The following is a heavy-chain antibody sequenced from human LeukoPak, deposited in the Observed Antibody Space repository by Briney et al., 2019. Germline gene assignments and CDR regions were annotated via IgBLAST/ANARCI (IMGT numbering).Heavy chain of an antibody. Sequence: GGSLRLSCAASGFTFSTYIMNWVRQAPGKRLEWISYIHSSSSSIYYADSVKGRFTISRDNAKNSLYLQMNSLRDEDTAVYYCARDRLRAGSFDIWGQGTMVTVSS. CDR3: ARDRLRAGSFDI. CDR2: IHSSSSSI. J-gene: IGHJ3*02. CDR1: GFTFSTYI. D-gene: IGHD2-21*02. V-gene: IGHV3-48*02.